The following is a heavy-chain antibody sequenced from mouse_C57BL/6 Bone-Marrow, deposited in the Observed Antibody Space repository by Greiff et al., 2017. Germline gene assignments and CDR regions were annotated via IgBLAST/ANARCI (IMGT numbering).Heavy chain of an antibody. CDR2: LDPENGDT. V-gene: IGHV14-4*01. Sequence: VQLKQSGAELVRPGASVKLSCTASGFNIKDDYMHWVKQRPEQGLEWIGWLDPENGDTEYASKFQGKATITADTSSNTAYLQLSSLTSEDTAVYYCTTYYGSSYWYYYAMDYWGQGTSVTVSS. J-gene: IGHJ4*01. CDR3: TTYYGSSYWYYYAMDY. CDR1: GFNIKDDY. D-gene: IGHD1-1*01.